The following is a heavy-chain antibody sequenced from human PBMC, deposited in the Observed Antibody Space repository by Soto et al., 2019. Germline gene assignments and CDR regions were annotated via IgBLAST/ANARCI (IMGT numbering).Heavy chain of an antibody. CDR2: INHSGST. CDR3: ARGPYIAAAIDY. J-gene: IGHJ4*02. D-gene: IGHD6-13*01. Sequence: SETLSLTCAVYGGSFSGYYWSWIRQPPGKGLEWIGEINHSGSTNYNPSLKSRVTISVDTSKNQFSLKLSSVTAADTAVYYCARGPYIAAAIDYWGQGTLVTVSS. V-gene: IGHV4-34*01. CDR1: GGSFSGYY.